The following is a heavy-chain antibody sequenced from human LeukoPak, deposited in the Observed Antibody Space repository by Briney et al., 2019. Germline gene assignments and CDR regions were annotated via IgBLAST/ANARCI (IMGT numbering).Heavy chain of an antibody. CDR1: GFTFSSYG. D-gene: IGHD4-23*01. Sequence: GGSLRLSCAASGFTFSSYGMHWVRQAPGKGLEWMAVIWYDGSNKYYADSVKGRFTISRDNSKNTLYLQMNSLRAEDTAVYYCARDIHGGNTQYYYYGMDVWGQGTTVTVSS. V-gene: IGHV3-33*01. CDR3: ARDIHGGNTQYYYYGMDV. CDR2: IWYDGSNK. J-gene: IGHJ6*02.